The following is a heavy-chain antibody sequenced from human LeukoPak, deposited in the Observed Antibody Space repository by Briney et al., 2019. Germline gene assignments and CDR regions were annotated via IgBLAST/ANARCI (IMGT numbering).Heavy chain of an antibody. CDR3: ALQHRTYFDY. V-gene: IGHV3-30-3*01. CDR2: ISHDGNIK. CDR1: GFTFSDYA. J-gene: IGHJ4*02. Sequence: PGGSLRLSCAASGFTFSDYAIHWVRQAPGKGLEWVAVISHDGNIKYYADSVNGRFTISRDNSKNALYLQMNSLRAEDTAVYYCALQHRTYFDYWGQGTLVTVSS.